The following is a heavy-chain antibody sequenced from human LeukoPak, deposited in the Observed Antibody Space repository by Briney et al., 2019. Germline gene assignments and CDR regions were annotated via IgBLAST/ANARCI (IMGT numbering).Heavy chain of an antibody. CDR1: GFTVSSYY. J-gene: IGHJ6*02. Sequence: GGSLRLSCAASGFTVSSYYMSWVRQAPGRGLEWLSIIYSGGSTYYADSVKGRFTISRDDSKNTLYLQMNSLRPEDTAVYYCARDPLSVTGTNERYDYYGFDVWGQGTTVTVSS. D-gene: IGHD6-19*01. CDR3: ARDPLSVTGTNERYDYYGFDV. V-gene: IGHV3-53*01. CDR2: IYSGGST.